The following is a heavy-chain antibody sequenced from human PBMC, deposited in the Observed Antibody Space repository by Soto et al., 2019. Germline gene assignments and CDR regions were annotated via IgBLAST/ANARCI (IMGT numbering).Heavy chain of an antibody. CDR2: IKSKTDGGTT. V-gene: IGHV3-15*07. CDR1: GFTFSNAW. J-gene: IGHJ5*02. D-gene: IGHD3-22*01. CDR3: TTLSYDSSGRNWFDP. Sequence: PGGSLRLSCAASGFTFSNAWMNWVGRAPGKGLERVGRIKSKTDGGTTDYAAPVKGRFTISRDDSKNTLYLQMNSLKTEDTAVYDCTTLSYDSSGRNWFDPWGQGTLVTVSS.